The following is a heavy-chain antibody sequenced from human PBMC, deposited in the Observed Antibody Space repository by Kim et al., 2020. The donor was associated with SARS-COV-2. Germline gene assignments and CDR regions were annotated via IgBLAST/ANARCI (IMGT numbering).Heavy chain of an antibody. V-gene: IGHV3-15*01. J-gene: IGHJ4*02. Sequence: PVKCRFTISRADSKNTLYLQMNSLKTEDTAVYYCTSGGPGDYDILTGTTGWGQGTLVTVSS. CDR3: TSGGPGDYDILTGTTG. D-gene: IGHD3-9*01.